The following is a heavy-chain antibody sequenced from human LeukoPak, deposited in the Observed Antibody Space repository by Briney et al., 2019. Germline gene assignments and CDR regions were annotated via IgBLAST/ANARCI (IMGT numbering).Heavy chain of an antibody. CDR2: IYYSGST. CDR1: GGSMSSGGYY. J-gene: IGHJ3*02. Sequence: PSETLSLTCTVSGGSMSSGGYYWSWIRQHPGKGLEWIGYIYYSGSTYYNPSLKSRVTISVDTTKNQFSLKLSSVTAADTAVYYCARDRVTTGAFDIWGQGTMVTVSS. CDR3: ARDRVTTGAFDI. D-gene: IGHD4-11*01. V-gene: IGHV4-31*03.